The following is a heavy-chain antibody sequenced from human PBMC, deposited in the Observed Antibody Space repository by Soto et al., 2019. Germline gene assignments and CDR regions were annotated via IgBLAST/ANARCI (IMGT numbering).Heavy chain of an antibody. Sequence: QVQLVESGGGVVQPGRSLRLSCAASGFTFSSYGMHWVRQAPGKGLEWGAVISSDGSDKNYADSVKGRFSISRDNSRNTLLLQMNSLRPEDTAVFYCAKEPYDSTGFYYSFHHWGQGTLVTVSS. CDR1: GFTFSSYG. D-gene: IGHD3-22*01. CDR3: AKEPYDSTGFYYSFHH. CDR2: ISSDGSDK. J-gene: IGHJ4*02. V-gene: IGHV3-30*18.